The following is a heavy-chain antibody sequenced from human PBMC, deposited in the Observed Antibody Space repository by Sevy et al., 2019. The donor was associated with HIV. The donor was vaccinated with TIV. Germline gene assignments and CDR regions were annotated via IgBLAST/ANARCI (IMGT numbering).Heavy chain of an antibody. V-gene: IGHV4-31*03. Sequence: SETLSLTCTVSGGSISSGGYYWNWIRQHPGEGLEWIGPIHYSGSTYYNPSLMSRVTMSVDTSKNQFSLKVTSVTDADTAVYYCARSKAFSGLDYWGQGTLVTVSS. J-gene: IGHJ4*02. D-gene: IGHD4-4*01. CDR2: IHYSGST. CDR1: GGSISSGGYY. CDR3: ARSKAFSGLDY.